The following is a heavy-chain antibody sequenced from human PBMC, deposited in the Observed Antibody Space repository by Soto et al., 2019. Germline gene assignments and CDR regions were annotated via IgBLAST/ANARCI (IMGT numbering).Heavy chain of an antibody. D-gene: IGHD3-3*01. V-gene: IGHV1-69*12. CDR1: GGTFSTYP. CDR2: IIPVFDTT. J-gene: IGHJ4*02. CDR3: ARGTRHYDLLSGVYEGDYFFKS. Sequence: QVQLVQSGAEVKKPESSVKVSCKASGGTFSTYPITWVRQAPGQGLEWIGGIIPVFDTTTYAQAFQDRLTITADEFTGTDYMELSSLRSEDTAVYYCARGTRHYDLLSGVYEGDYFFKSGGEGTLVTVSS.